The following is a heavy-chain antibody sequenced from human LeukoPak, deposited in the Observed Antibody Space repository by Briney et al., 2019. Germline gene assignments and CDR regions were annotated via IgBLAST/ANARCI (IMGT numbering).Heavy chain of an antibody. CDR3: ARGSTSDWPLDH. D-gene: IGHD2-2*01. CDR2: IDAGNGNT. CDR1: GYIFIDYA. J-gene: IGHJ4*02. V-gene: IGHV1-3*01. Sequence: GASVKVSCKASGYIFIDYAIHWVRQAPGQRLEWMGWIDAGNGNTRYSQKFQGRVTITRDTSTSTAYIELRSLRSEDTAMYYCARGSTSDWPLDHWGQETLVTISS.